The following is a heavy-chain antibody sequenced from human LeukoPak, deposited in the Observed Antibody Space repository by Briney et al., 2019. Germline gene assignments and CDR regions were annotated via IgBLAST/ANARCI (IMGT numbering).Heavy chain of an antibody. V-gene: IGHV3-23*01. CDR3: AKDAYYDFWSGHLNAFDI. CDR1: GFTFSGYA. CDR2: ISGSGGST. D-gene: IGHD3-3*01. J-gene: IGHJ3*02. Sequence: GGSLRLSCAASGFTFSGYAMSWVRQAPGKGLEWVSAISGSGGSTYYADSVKGRFTISRDNSKNTLYLQMNSLRAEDTAVYYCAKDAYYDFWSGHLNAFDIWGQGTMVTVSS.